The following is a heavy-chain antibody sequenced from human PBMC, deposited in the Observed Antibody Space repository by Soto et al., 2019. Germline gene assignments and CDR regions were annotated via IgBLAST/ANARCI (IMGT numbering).Heavy chain of an antibody. CDR3: ASLSSFNWFDP. J-gene: IGHJ5*02. CDR2: IYYSGST. D-gene: IGHD6-13*01. Sequence: TSETLSLTCTVSGGSISSSSYYWGWIRQPPGKGLEWIGSIYYSGSTYYNPSLKSRVTISVDTSKNQFSLKLSSVTAADTAVYYCASLSSFNWFDPWGQGTLVTVSS. CDR1: GGSISSSSYY. V-gene: IGHV4-39*01.